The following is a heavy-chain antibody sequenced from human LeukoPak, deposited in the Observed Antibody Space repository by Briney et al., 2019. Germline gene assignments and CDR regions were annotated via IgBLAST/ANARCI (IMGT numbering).Heavy chain of an antibody. CDR2: IRYDGSNK. V-gene: IGHV3-30*02. CDR1: GFTFSSYG. J-gene: IGHJ6*03. Sequence: GGSLRLSCAASGFTFSSYGMHWVRQAPGKGLEWVAFIRYDGSNKCYADSVKGRFTISRDNSKNTLYLQMNSLRAEDTAVYYCARCRDKYGDYYYYMDVWGKGTTVTISS. CDR3: ARCRDKYGDYYYYMDV. D-gene: IGHD2-2*01.